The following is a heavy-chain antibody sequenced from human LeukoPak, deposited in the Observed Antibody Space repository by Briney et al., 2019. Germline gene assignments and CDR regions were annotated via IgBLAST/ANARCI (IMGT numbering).Heavy chain of an antibody. J-gene: IGHJ4*02. CDR2: IYYSGST. V-gene: IGHV4-61*08. Sequence: SETLSLTCTVSGGSISNGDYYWSWIRQPPGKGLEWIGYIYYSGSTNYNPSLKSRVTISVDTSKNQFSLKLSSVTAADTAVYYCARSGYYYDSLDYWGQGALVTVSS. CDR3: ARSGYYYDSLDY. D-gene: IGHD3-22*01. CDR1: GGSISNGDYY.